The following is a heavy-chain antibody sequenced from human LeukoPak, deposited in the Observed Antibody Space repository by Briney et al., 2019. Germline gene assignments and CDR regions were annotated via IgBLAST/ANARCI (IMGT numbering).Heavy chain of an antibody. CDR1: GGSISSSSYY. CDR3: ARDVDY. J-gene: IGHJ4*02. CDR2: IYYSGST. V-gene: IGHV4-39*07. Sequence: SETLSLTCTVSGGSISSSSYYWGWIRQPLGKGLEWIGNIYYSGSTYYNPSLKSRVTMSVDTSKNQFSLKLNSVTAADTAVYYCARDVDYWGQGTLVTVSS.